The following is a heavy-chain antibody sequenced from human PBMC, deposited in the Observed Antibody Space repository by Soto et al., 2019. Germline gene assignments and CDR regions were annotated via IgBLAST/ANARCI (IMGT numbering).Heavy chain of an antibody. V-gene: IGHV3-64D*06. Sequence: QPGGSLRLSCSASGFTFSSYAMHWVRQAPGKGLEYVSAISSNGGSTYYADSVKGRFTISRDNSKNTLYLQMSSLRAEDTAVYYCVKARQNYYDFWSGYYTVWPYYYYGMDVWGQGTTVTVSS. J-gene: IGHJ6*02. D-gene: IGHD3-3*01. CDR3: VKARQNYYDFWSGYYTVWPYYYYGMDV. CDR1: GFTFSSYA. CDR2: ISSNGGST.